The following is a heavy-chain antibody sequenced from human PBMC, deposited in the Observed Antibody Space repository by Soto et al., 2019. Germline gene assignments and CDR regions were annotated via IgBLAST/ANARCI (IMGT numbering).Heavy chain of an antibody. V-gene: IGHV1-69*01. CDR2: VIPTLATA. CDR1: GGPFNNHA. D-gene: IGHD4-17*01. J-gene: IGHJ3*02. Sequence: QVQLVQSGAEVKKPGSSVKVSCKTSGGPFNNHAINWVRQAPGQGLEWVGLVIPTLATADYAQKFQGRVTVTADEVTNTAYMELSSLRSDDTGVYYCASDYGEIAAFDIWCQWTLVTVSS. CDR3: ASDYGEIAAFDI.